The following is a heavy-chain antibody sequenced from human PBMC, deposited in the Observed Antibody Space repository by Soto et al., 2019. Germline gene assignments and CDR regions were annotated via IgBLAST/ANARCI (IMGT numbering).Heavy chain of an antibody. D-gene: IGHD1-1*01. Sequence: SGPQLVNAKQTLSQTCTFSGFSLSSRGLRVRWIRQPPGKALEWLARIDWDDDKYYRTSLKSRLTISKDTSKNQVVLTMTNMDPVDTATYYCAKTGTDGSWFDPWGQGTLVTVSS. CDR3: AKTGTDGSWFDP. V-gene: IGHV2-70*04. CDR2: IDWDDDK. J-gene: IGHJ5*02. CDR1: GFSLSSRGLR.